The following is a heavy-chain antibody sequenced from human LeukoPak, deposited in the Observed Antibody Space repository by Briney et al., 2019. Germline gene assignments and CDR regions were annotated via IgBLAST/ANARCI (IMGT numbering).Heavy chain of an antibody. V-gene: IGHV3-48*01. Sequence: GGSLRLSCAASGFTFSGYSMSWVRQAPGKGLEWVSYIISSSSSIYYADSVKGRFTISRDNAKNSLYLQMNSLRAEDTAVYYCARDRYTRRYFDYWGQGTLVTVSS. D-gene: IGHD6-13*01. J-gene: IGHJ4*02. CDR2: IISSSSSI. CDR3: ARDRYTRRYFDY. CDR1: GFTFSGYS.